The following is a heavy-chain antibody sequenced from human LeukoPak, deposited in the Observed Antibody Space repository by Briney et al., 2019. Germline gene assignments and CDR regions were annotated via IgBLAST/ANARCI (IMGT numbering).Heavy chain of an antibody. Sequence: GGSLRLSCAASGFSFSSYEMNWVRQAPGKGLEWVSYISHSVSIIYYADSVKGRFTISRDSAKNSLYLQMNSLRAEDTAVYYCASSFSGYSYSSFLFWGQGTLVTVSS. V-gene: IGHV3-48*03. CDR2: ISHSVSII. J-gene: IGHJ4*02. CDR1: GFSFSSYE. D-gene: IGHD3-22*01. CDR3: ASSFSGYSYSSFLF.